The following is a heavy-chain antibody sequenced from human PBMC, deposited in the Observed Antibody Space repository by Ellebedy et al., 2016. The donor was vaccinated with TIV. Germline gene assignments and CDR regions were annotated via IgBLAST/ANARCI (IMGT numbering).Heavy chain of an antibody. D-gene: IGHD7-27*01. CDR3: SRDPGDNWFDP. Sequence: PGGSLRLSCAASGFTFSTYWMHWVRQAPGKGLVWVSRMNSDGSSTTYAYSVKGRFTISRDNAKNTLYLQMNSLRAEDTAVYYCSRDPGDNWFDPWGQGTLVTVSS. CDR2: MNSDGSST. V-gene: IGHV3-74*01. CDR1: GFTFSTYW. J-gene: IGHJ5*02.